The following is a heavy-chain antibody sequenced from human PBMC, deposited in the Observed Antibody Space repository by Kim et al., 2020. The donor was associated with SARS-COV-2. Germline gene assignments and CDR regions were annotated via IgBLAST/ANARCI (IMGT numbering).Heavy chain of an antibody. V-gene: IGHV3-66*01. CDR3: ARESITIFGVVVYYYGMDV. J-gene: IGHJ6*02. Sequence: GGSLRLSCAASGFTVSSNYMSWVRQAPGKGLEWVSVIYSGGSTYYADSVKGRFTISRDNSKNTLYLQMNSLRAEDTAVYYCARESITIFGVVVYYYGMDVWGQGTTVTVSS. D-gene: IGHD3-3*01. CDR2: IYSGGST. CDR1: GFTVSSNY.